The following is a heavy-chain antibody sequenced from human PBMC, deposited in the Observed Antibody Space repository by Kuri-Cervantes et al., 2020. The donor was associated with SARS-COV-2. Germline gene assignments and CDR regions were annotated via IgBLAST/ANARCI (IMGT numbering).Heavy chain of an antibody. CDR2: ISGSGGST. D-gene: IGHD4-17*01. V-gene: IGHV3-23*01. Sequence: GGSLRLSCAASGFTFSSYAMSWVRQAPGKGLEWVSAISGSGGSTYYADSVKGRFTISRDNSKNTLYLQMNSLRAEDTAVYYCAKGFYGDCVGPGAFDIWGQGTMVTVSS. CDR1: GFTFSSYA. CDR3: AKGFYGDCVGPGAFDI. J-gene: IGHJ3*02.